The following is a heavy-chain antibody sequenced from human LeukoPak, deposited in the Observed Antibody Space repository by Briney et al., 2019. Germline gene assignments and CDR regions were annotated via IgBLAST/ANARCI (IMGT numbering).Heavy chain of an antibody. Sequence: GGSPRLSCAASGFTFSSYSMNWVRQAPGKGLEWVSSISSSSSYIYYADSVKGRFTISRDNAKNSLYLQMNSLRAEDTAVYYCARVSRTTVTTGWFDPWGQGTLVTVSS. CDR2: ISSSSSYI. CDR3: ARVSRTTVTTGWFDP. D-gene: IGHD4-17*01. V-gene: IGHV3-21*01. CDR1: GFTFSSYS. J-gene: IGHJ5*02.